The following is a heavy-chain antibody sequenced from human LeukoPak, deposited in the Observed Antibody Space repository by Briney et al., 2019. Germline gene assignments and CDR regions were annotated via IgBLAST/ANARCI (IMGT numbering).Heavy chain of an antibody. V-gene: IGHV1-2*02. CDR2: INPTDGDT. CDR1: GYTFTDYY. D-gene: IGHD2-2*01. J-gene: IGHJ4*02. CDR3: ARANFLYCSSSTCLFDY. Sequence: ASVKVSCKASGYTFTDYYMHWVRQAPGQGFEWMGWINPTDGDTNYAQKFQGRVTMTRDTSISTAHMEVSRLRSDDTAVYYCARANFLYCSSSTCLFDYWGQGTLATVSS.